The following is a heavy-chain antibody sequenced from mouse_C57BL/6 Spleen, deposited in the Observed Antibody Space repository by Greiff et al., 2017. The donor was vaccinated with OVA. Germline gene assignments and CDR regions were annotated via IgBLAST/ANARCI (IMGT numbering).Heavy chain of an antibody. V-gene: IGHV1-81*01. Sequence: QVHVKQSGAELARPGASVKLSCKASGYTFTSYGISWVKQRTGQGLEWIGEIYPRSGNTYYNEKFKGKATLTADKSSSTAYMELRSLTSDDSAVYFCARSDGYPYYFDYWGQGTTLTVSS. D-gene: IGHD2-3*01. J-gene: IGHJ2*01. CDR2: IYPRSGNT. CDR1: GYTFTSYG. CDR3: ARSDGYPYYFDY.